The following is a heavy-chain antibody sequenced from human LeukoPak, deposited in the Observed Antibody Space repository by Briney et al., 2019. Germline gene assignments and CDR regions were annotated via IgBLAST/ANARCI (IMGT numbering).Heavy chain of an antibody. J-gene: IGHJ4*02. CDR2: ISYDGSNK. CDR1: GFTFSSYG. D-gene: IGHD3-22*01. CDR3: AKDTKYYYDSSGSHFDY. Sequence: PGGSLRLSCAASGFTFSSYGMHWVRQAPGKGLEWVAVISYDGSNKYYADSVRGRFTISRDNAKNSLYLQMNSLRAEDTALYYCAKDTKYYYDSSGSHFDYWGQGTLVTVSS. V-gene: IGHV3-30*18.